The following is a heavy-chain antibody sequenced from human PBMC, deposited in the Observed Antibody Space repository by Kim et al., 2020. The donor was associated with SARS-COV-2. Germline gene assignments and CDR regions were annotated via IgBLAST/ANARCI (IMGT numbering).Heavy chain of an antibody. V-gene: IGHV4-34*01. D-gene: IGHD6-19*01. CDR3: ARGLSAWSDDAFDI. CDR1: GGSFRGHY. CDR2: INQSGST. J-gene: IGHJ3*02. Sequence: SETLSLTCAVYGGSFRGHYWSWIRQPPGKGLEWIGEINQSGSTNYNPSLKSRVTISVDTSRNQFSLKLSSVTAADTAVYYCARGLSAWSDDAFDICGQGT.